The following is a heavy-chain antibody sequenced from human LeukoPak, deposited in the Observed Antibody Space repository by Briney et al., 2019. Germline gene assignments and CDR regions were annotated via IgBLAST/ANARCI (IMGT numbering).Heavy chain of an antibody. Sequence: SETLSLTCTVSGGSISSYYWSWIRQPPGRGLEWIGYIYYSGSTNYNPSLKSRVTISVDTSKNQFSLKLSSVTAADTAVYYCARHQGSAAVWGQGTLVTVSS. CDR1: GGSISSYY. D-gene: IGHD2-2*01. J-gene: IGHJ4*02. V-gene: IGHV4-59*08. CDR2: IYYSGST. CDR3: ARHQGSAAV.